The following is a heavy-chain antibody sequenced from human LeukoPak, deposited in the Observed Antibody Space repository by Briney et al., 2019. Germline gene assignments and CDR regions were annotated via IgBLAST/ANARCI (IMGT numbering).Heavy chain of an antibody. Sequence: PSETLSLTCAVYGGSFSGYYWSWIRQPPGKGLEWIGEINHSGSTNYNPSLKSRVTISVDTSKNQFSLKLSSVTAAGTAVYYCARGRTAAAGPFDYWGQGTLVTVSS. J-gene: IGHJ4*02. CDR2: INHSGST. V-gene: IGHV4-34*01. CDR1: GGSFSGYY. CDR3: ARGRTAAAGPFDY. D-gene: IGHD6-13*01.